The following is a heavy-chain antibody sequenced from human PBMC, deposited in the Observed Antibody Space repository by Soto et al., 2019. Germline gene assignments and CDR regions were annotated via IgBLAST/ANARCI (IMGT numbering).Heavy chain of an antibody. CDR1: GYTFTSYG. CDR3: ARAAKYCTNGVCSFYGMDY. V-gene: IGHV1-18*01. CDR2: ISAYNGNT. Sequence: QVQLVQSGAEVKKPGASVKVSCKASGYTFTSYGISWVRQAPGQGLEWMGWISAYNGNTNYAQKFQGRVTMTTDTSTSTAYMELRSLRSDDTAVYYCARAAKYCTNGVCSFYGMDYGGQGNKVTVSS. J-gene: IGHJ6*02. D-gene: IGHD2-8*01.